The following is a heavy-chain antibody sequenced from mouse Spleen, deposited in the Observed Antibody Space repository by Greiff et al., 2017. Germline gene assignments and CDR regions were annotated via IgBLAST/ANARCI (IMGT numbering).Heavy chain of an antibody. CDR2: IDPSDSYT. Sequence: QVQLQQPGAELVRPGSSVKLSCKASGYTFTSYWMHWVKQRPIQGLEWIGNIDPSDSYTNYNQKFKGKATLTVDKSSSTAYMQLSSLTSEDSAVYYCARGWDGLFDYWGQGTTLTVSS. J-gene: IGHJ2*01. CDR1: GYTFTSYW. V-gene: IGHV1-52*01. D-gene: IGHD1-1*02. CDR3: ARGWDGLFDY.